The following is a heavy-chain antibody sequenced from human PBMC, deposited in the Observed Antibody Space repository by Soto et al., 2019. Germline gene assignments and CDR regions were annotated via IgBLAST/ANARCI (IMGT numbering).Heavy chain of an antibody. CDR1: GYRLTSNW. D-gene: IGHD5-12*01. CDR2: VNPADSDI. V-gene: IGHV5-51*01. J-gene: IGHJ6*02. CDR3: AGHEGTSVYDNYYYGMDV. Sequence: GDSLKISCEAFGYRLTSNWSGWVRQRPGKGLAWMGIVNPADSDIIYSPSSQGQVTISAANSISTAYLQWSSLQAADTAMEYCAGHEGTSVYDNYYYGMDVWGQGTTVTVSS.